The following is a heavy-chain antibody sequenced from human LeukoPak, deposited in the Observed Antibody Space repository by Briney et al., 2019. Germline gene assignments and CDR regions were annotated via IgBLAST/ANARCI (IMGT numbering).Heavy chain of an antibody. J-gene: IGHJ4*02. CDR3: ARDTRVVTALDY. V-gene: IGHV3-30-3*01. D-gene: IGHD3-22*01. CDR2: ISYDGSNK. Sequence: GRSLRLSCAASGFTFSSYAIHWVRQAPGKGLEWVAVISYDGSNKYYADSVKGRFTISRDNSKNTLYLQMNSLRAEDTAVYYCARDTRVVTALDYWGQGTLATVSS. CDR1: GFTFSSYA.